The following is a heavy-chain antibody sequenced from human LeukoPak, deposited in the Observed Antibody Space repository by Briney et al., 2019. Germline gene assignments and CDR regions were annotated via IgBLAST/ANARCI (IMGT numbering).Heavy chain of an antibody. Sequence: HPGGSLRLSCAASGFTVSSNYMSWVRQAPGKGLEWVSVIYSGGSTYYADSVKGRFTISRDNSKNTLYLQMNSLRAEDTAVYYCATDLMIVVLEEEGSADYWGQGTLVTVSS. CDR2: IYSGGST. CDR1: GFTVSSNY. J-gene: IGHJ4*02. CDR3: ATDLMIVVLEEEGSADY. D-gene: IGHD3-22*01. V-gene: IGHV3-53*01.